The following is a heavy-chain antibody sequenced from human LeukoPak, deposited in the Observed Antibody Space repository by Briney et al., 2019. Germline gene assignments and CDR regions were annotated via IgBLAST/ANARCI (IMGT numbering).Heavy chain of an antibody. CDR2: INPSGGST. Sequence: ASVKVSCKASGYTFTSYYMHWVRQAPGQGLEWMGIINPSGGSTSYAQKFQGRVTMTRDTSTGTVYMELNTLRSEDTAVYYCAKGTSMAFYYFDYWGQGTLVTVSS. J-gene: IGHJ4*02. V-gene: IGHV1-46*01. CDR1: GYTFTSYY. CDR3: AKGTSMAFYYFDY. D-gene: IGHD5-18*01.